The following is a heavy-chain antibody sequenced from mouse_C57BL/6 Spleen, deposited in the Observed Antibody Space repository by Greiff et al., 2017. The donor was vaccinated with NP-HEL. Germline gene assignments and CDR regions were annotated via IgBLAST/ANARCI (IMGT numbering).Heavy chain of an antibody. CDR2: IYPRSGNT. CDR3: ARGEIYYYVFDY. D-gene: IGHD1-1*01. Sequence: QVQLQQSGAELARPGASVKLSCKASGYTFTSYGISWVKQRTGQGLEWIGEIYPRSGNTYYNEKFKGKATLTADKSSSTAYMELRSLTSEDSAVYFCARGEIYYYVFDYWGQGTTLTVSS. V-gene: IGHV1-81*01. J-gene: IGHJ2*01. CDR1: GYTFTSYG.